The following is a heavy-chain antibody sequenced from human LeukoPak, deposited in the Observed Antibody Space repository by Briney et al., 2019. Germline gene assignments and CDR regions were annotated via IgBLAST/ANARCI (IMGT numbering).Heavy chain of an antibody. CDR1: GFTFSSYS. CDR3: ARVGGIVVVTHYYFDY. D-gene: IGHD3-22*01. CDR2: IKQDGSEK. Sequence: GGSLRLSCAASGFTFSSYSMNWVRQAPGKGLEWVANIKQDGSEKYYVDSVKGRFTISRDNAKNSLYLQMNSLRAEDTAVYYCARVGGIVVVTHYYFDYWGQGTLVTVSS. J-gene: IGHJ4*02. V-gene: IGHV3-7*01.